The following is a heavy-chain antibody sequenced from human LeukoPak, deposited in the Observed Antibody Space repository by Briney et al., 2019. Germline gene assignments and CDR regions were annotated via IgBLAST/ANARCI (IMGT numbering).Heavy chain of an antibody. D-gene: IGHD2-15*01. J-gene: IGHJ4*02. V-gene: IGHV5-10-1*01. CDR2: IDPSDSYT. CDR3: ARRDIVGGSYFDY. CDR1: GYTFTSYG. Sequence: GASVKVSCKASGYTFTSYGISWVRQAPGQGLEWMGRIDPSDSYTNYSPSFQGHVTISADKSISTAYLQWSSLKASDTAMYYCARRDIVGGSYFDYWGQGTLVTVSS.